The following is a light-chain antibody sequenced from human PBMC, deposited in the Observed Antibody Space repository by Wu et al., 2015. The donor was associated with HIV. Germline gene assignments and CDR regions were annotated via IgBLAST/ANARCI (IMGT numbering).Light chain of an antibody. Sequence: EIVMTQSPATLSVSPGERATLSCRASQSVSSNLAWYQQKPGQAPRLLIYGASTRATGIPARLSGSGSGTEFTLTISSMQSEDFAVYYCQQYNNWPLRFGQGTKGGNQT. CDR1: QSVSSN. J-gene: IGKJ1*01. V-gene: IGKV3-15*01. CDR2: GAS. CDR3: QQYNNWPLR.